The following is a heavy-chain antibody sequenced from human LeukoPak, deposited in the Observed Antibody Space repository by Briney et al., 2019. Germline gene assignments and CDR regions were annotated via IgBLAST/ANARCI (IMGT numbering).Heavy chain of an antibody. V-gene: IGHV3-30*18. D-gene: IGHD6-13*01. J-gene: IGHJ1*01. CDR1: GFIFSNYG. CDR2: ISYDGSNK. CDR3: AKGHIAAAGIKYFQH. Sequence: GGSLRLSCVASGFIFSNYGMHWVRQAPGKGLEWVAVISYDGSNKFYADSVKGRFTISRDNSKNTLYLQMNSLRAEDTAVYYCAKGHIAAAGIKYFQHWGQGTLVTVSS.